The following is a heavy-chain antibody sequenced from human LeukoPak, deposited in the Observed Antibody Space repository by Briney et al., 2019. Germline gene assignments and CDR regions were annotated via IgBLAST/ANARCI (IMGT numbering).Heavy chain of an antibody. J-gene: IGHJ5*02. CDR1: GYTFSGYY. CDR2: INPNNGAT. V-gene: IGHV1-2*02. D-gene: IGHD3-3*01. CDR3: AREGDFKVDTNWFDP. Sequence: ASVKGSCKASGYTFSGYYIHWVRQAPGQGLEWMGWINPNNGATNYAQKFQDRVTLTRDASISTAYMELTRLRSDDTAVYYCAREGDFKVDTNWFDPWGQGTLVTVSS.